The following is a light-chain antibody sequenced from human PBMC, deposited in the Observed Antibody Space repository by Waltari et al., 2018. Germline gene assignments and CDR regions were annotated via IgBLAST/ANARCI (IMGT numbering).Light chain of an antibody. CDR2: WAS. J-gene: IGKJ3*01. CDR3: QQYYDNVVT. V-gene: IGKV4-1*01. CDR1: QSLLYSSNNKNY. Sequence: DVVMTQSPDSLAVSLGERATINCKSSQSLLYSSNNKNYLAWYQQKPGQPPKLLIYWASTRESGVPDRFSGRGSGTDFTLTISSLQAEDVAVYYCQQYYDNVVTFGPGTKVDIK.